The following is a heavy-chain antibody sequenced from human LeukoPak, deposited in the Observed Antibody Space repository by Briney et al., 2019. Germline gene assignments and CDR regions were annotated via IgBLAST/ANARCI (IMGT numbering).Heavy chain of an antibody. J-gene: IGHJ4*02. CDR1: GYTFTSYA. D-gene: IGHD3-22*01. CDR2: INAGNGNT. CDR3: ARDGDYDSSGTYFDY. V-gene: IGHV1-3*01. Sequence: VASVKVSCKASGYTFTSYAMHWVRQAPGQRLEWMGWINAGNGNTKYSQKFQGRVTITRDTSASTAYMELSSLRSEDTAVYYCARDGDYDSSGTYFDYWGQGTLVTISS.